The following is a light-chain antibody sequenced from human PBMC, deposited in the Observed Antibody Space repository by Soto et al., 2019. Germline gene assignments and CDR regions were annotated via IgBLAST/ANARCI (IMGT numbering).Light chain of an antibody. J-gene: IGKJ1*01. CDR2: DAV. Sequence: EIVLTQSPGILSLSAGERATLSCRASQNITKNHVAWYQQKPGQAPRLIIYDAVNRATGVPDRFSGSGSGTDFTLTISRLEPEDFAVYYCQQCAHSPLTFGQGTKVEIK. CDR1: QNITKNH. CDR3: QQCAHSPLT. V-gene: IGKV3-20*01.